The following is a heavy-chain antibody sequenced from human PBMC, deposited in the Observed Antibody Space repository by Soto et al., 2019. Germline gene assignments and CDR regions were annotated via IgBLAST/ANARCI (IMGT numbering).Heavy chain of an antibody. CDR3: ARALIQLWPHYYYGMDV. D-gene: IGHD5-18*01. CDR2: IYYSGTT. Sequence: QVQLQESGPGLVKPSQTLSLTCTVSGGSISSGDYYWGWIRKPPGKGLEWFGYIYYSGTTYYNPSLKSRVTISVDTSKNQFSLKVNSVTAADTAVYYCARALIQLWPHYYYGMDVWGQGTTVTVSS. V-gene: IGHV4-30-4*01. J-gene: IGHJ6*02. CDR1: GGSISSGDYY.